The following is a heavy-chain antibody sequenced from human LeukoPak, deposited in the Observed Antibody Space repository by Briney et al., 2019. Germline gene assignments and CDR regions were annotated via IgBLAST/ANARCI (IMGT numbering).Heavy chain of an antibody. CDR2: ISGSGDTT. D-gene: IGHD3-22*01. CDR3: AKDGYYDSSGPHY. V-gene: IGHV3-23*01. CDR1: GFTFSTYG. J-gene: IGHJ4*02. Sequence: GGSLRLSCGASGFTFSTYGMTWVRQAPGKGPEWVSGISGSGDTTKYADSVKGRFTISRDNSKNTLYLQMNSLRAEDTAVYYCAKDGYYDSSGPHYWGQGTLVTVSS.